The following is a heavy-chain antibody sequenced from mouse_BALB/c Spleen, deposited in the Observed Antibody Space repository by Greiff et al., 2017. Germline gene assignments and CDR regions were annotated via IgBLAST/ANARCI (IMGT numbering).Heavy chain of an antibody. V-gene: IGHV1-26*01. Sequence: VQLQQSGPELVKPGASVKMSCKASGYTFTDYYMKWVTQSHGKSLEWIGDINPNNGDTFYNQKFKGKATLTVDKSSSTAYMQLNSLTSEDSAVYYCARSTMITTVAYWGQGTLVTVSA. D-gene: IGHD2-4*01. CDR3: ARSTMITTVAY. J-gene: IGHJ3*01. CDR2: INPNNGDT. CDR1: GYTFTDYY.